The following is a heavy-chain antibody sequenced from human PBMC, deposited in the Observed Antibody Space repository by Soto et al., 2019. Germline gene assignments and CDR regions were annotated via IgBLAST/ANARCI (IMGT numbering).Heavy chain of an antibody. V-gene: IGHV3-23*01. CDR1: GFTFNYA. CDR3: ARDAVYNDGLWLVAY. CDR2: IVGDGSSI. J-gene: IGHJ4*02. Sequence: GGSLRLSCAASGFTFNYAMMWVRQAAGKGQEWVSGIVGDGSSIYYADSVKGRFTISRDNSKNTLYLQMNSLRVEDTAVYYCARDAVYNDGLWLVAYWGQGTLVTVSS. D-gene: IGHD1-1*01.